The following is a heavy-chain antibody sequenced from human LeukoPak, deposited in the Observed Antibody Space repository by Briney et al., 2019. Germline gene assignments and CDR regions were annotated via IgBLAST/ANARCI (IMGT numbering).Heavy chain of an antibody. Sequence: SETLSLTCTVSDSSISSLSYWGYIRQPPGKGLEWIGSIYDSGSTYFNPSLKSRVTISLDTSKKELSLKLSSVTAADTAVYYCATRVEVTGVYFDYWGRGTLVTVSS. CDR3: ATRVEVTGVYFDY. D-gene: IGHD2-21*02. J-gene: IGHJ4*02. V-gene: IGHV4-38-2*02. CDR2: IYDSGST. CDR1: DSSISSLSY.